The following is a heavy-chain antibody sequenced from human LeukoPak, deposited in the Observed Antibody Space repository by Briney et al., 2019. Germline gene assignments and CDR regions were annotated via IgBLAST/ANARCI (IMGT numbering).Heavy chain of an antibody. CDR2: ISNDGTTS. J-gene: IGHJ1*01. Sequence: PGGSLRLSCAGSGFILTDFYMSWIRQAPGKGLEWIAYISNDGTTSIYADSVKGRFTISRDNANDSVFLQIHTVRADDTALYYCVRGSSTETYSAEYFHHWGQGTVVTVST. CDR1: GFILTDFY. V-gene: IGHV3-11*01. CDR3: VRGSSTETYSAEYFHH. D-gene: IGHD2-21*01.